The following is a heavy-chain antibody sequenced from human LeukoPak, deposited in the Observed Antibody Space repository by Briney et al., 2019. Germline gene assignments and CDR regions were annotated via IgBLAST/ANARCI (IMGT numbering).Heavy chain of an antibody. D-gene: IGHD6-13*01. CDR2: ISSNGGST. Sequence: GGSLRLSCAASGFTFSSYAMHWVRQAPGKGLEYVSAISSNGGSTYYANSVKGRFTISRDNSKNTLYLQMGSLRAEDMAVYYCGRVRISAARGYMDVWGKGTTVTVSS. CDR3: GRVRISAARGYMDV. J-gene: IGHJ6*04. V-gene: IGHV3-64*01. CDR1: GFTFSSYA.